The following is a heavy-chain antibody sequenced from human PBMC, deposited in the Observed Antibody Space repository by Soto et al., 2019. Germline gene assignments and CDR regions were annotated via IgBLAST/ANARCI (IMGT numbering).Heavy chain of an antibody. CDR2: INPSGGAT. CDR1: GYTFTNYY. Sequence: RASVKVSCKASGYTFTNYYIHWVRQAPGQGLEWMGIINPSGGATSYAQKFQGRVTLTRDTSTSTVYMEVRSLRSEDTAIYFCARGGENYSDGGGFNWFDPWGPGTQVTVSS. V-gene: IGHV1-46*01. CDR3: ARGGENYSDGGGFNWFDP. D-gene: IGHD3-22*01. J-gene: IGHJ5*02.